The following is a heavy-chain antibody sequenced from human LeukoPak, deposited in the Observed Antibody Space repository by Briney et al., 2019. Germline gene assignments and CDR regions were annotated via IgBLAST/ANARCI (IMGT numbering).Heavy chain of an antibody. Sequence: GGSLRLSSTASEFTFSSYWMHWVRHPPGKGLVWVSRINGDGSSTSYADAVKGRFTISRDNAKNTLYLRMNSLRAEDTAVYYCARGGLTGTTIPYFDYWGQGTLVTVSS. D-gene: IGHD1-7*01. CDR3: ARGGLTGTTIPYFDY. CDR1: EFTFSSYW. V-gene: IGHV3-74*01. J-gene: IGHJ4*02. CDR2: INGDGSST.